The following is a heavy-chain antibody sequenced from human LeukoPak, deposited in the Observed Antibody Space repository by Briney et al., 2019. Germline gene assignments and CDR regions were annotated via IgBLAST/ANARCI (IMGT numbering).Heavy chain of an antibody. J-gene: IGHJ3*02. D-gene: IGHD6-13*01. Sequence: GGSLRLSCAASGFTFSSYAMSWVRQAPGKGLEWVSAISGSGGSTYYADSVKGRFTISRDNAKNSLYLQMNSLRAEDTAVYYCAREWTLFIAAAGVDAFDIWGQGTMVTVSS. CDR3: AREWTLFIAAAGVDAFDI. CDR1: GFTFSSYA. CDR2: ISGSGGST. V-gene: IGHV3-23*01.